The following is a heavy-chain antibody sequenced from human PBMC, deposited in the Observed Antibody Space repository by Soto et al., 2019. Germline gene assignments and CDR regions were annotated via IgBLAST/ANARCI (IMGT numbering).Heavy chain of an antibody. CDR2: MNPNSGNT. Sequence: QVQLVQSGAEVKKPGASVKVSCKASGYTFTSYDINWVRQATGQGLEWMGWMNPNSGNTGYAQKFQGRVTMTRNTSISTAYRELSSLRSEDTAVYYCARGGLVVVAAKGRNWFDPWGQGTLVTVSS. J-gene: IGHJ5*02. CDR3: ARGGLVVVAAKGRNWFDP. D-gene: IGHD2-15*01. V-gene: IGHV1-8*01. CDR1: GYTFTSYD.